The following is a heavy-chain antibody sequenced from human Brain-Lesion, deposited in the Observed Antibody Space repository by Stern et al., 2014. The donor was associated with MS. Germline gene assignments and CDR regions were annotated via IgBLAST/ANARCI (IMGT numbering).Heavy chain of an antibody. CDR1: GGSISRSTYY. D-gene: IGHD5-12*01. CDR3: ARHDGWLPHY. V-gene: IGHV4-39*01. J-gene: IGHJ4*02. Sequence: VQLVESGPGLVKPSETLSLTCSVSGGSISRSTYYWGWIRQPPGKGLEWIGSIYYSGTTYYNPSLKSRVTIDTSTNQLTPRLTSVTAADTAVYYCARHDGWLPHYWSQGTLVTVSS. CDR2: IYYSGTT.